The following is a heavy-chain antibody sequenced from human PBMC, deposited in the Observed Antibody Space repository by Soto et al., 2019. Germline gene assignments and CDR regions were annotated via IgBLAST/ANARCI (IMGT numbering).Heavy chain of an antibody. D-gene: IGHD3-22*01. J-gene: IGHJ4*02. CDR1: GGTFSRHA. CDR2: IIPNFGTA. V-gene: IGHV1-69*01. Sequence: QVQLVQSGAEVRKPGSSVKVSCKASGGTFSRHAISWVRQAPGQGLEWMGGIIPNFGTANHAQKFQGRVTIIADESTSTGYMELSSLRSKDTAMYYCARGWGYDSNDYYYAYWGQGTLVIVSS. CDR3: ARGWGYDSNDYYYAY.